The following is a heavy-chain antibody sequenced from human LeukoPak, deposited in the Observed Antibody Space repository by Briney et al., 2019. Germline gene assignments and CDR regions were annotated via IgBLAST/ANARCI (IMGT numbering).Heavy chain of an antibody. V-gene: IGHV4-59*05. J-gene: IGHJ4*02. CDR3: ASPYDPYYFDC. D-gene: IGHD3-16*01. CDR1: GGSISNYY. Sequence: SETLSLTCNVSGGSISNYYWTWIRQPPGKGLEWIGSISFTGSNYYNPSLKSRVTISVDTSKNQFSLKLSSVTAADTAVYYCASPYDPYYFDCWGQGTLVTVSS. CDR2: ISFTGSN.